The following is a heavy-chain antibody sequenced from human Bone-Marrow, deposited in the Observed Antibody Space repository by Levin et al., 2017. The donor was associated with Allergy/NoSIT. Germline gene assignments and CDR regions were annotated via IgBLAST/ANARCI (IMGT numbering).Heavy chain of an antibody. V-gene: IGHV1-69*13. J-gene: IGHJ5*02. CDR1: GGTLSGYA. CDR2: IIPLYGTP. Sequence: SVKVSCKASGGTLSGYAISWVRQAPGLGLEWMGGIIPLYGTPNYAQKFQGRVTITADESTGTFYMELSSLRSDDTAVYFCAQWGFEKPLDQSWFDPWGQGTLVTVSS. D-gene: IGHD3/OR15-3a*01. CDR3: AQWGFEKPLDQSWFDP.